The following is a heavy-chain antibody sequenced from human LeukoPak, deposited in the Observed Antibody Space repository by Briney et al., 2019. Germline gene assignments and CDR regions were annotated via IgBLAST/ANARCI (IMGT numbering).Heavy chain of an antibody. V-gene: IGHV1-69*13. CDR1: GGTFSSYA. CDR3: ARDRGYSSSWYSYFDY. Sequence: GASVKVSCTASGGTFSSYAISWVRQAPGQGLEWMGGIIPIFGTANYAQKFQGRVTITADESTSTAYMELSSLRSEDTAVYYCARDRGYSSSWYSYFDYWGQGTLVTVSS. CDR2: IIPIFGTA. D-gene: IGHD6-13*01. J-gene: IGHJ4*02.